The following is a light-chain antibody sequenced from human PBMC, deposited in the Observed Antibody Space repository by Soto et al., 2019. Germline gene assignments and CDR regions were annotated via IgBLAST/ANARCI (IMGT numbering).Light chain of an antibody. Sequence: QSALTQPASVSGSPGQSITISCTGSSSDVGGYNFVSWYQQHPGKVPKLMIYDVSSRPSGVSDRFSGSKSGNTSSLTISGLQAEDEGDYYCSSYTSSITHVFGSGTKLNVL. CDR3: SSYTSSITHV. V-gene: IGLV2-14*03. CDR1: SSDVGGYNF. J-gene: IGLJ1*01. CDR2: DVS.